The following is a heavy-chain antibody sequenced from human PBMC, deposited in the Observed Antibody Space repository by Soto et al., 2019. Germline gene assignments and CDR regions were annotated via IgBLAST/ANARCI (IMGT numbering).Heavy chain of an antibody. D-gene: IGHD1-7*01. Sequence: ASVKVSCKASGGTFSSYAISWVRQAPGQGLEWMGGIIPIFGTANYAQKFQGRVTITADESTSTAYMELSSLRSEDTAVYYCASDKSLTGTTPFDYWGEGTLVTSPQ. CDR2: IIPIFGTA. CDR3: ASDKSLTGTTPFDY. CDR1: GGTFSSYA. V-gene: IGHV1-69*13. J-gene: IGHJ4*02.